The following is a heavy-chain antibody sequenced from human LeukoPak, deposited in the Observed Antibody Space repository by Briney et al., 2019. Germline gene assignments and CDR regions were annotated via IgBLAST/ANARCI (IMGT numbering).Heavy chain of an antibody. D-gene: IGHD6-13*01. CDR2: ISYDGSNK. V-gene: IGHV3-30*18. CDR3: AKDPRAAGLNWCDP. Sequence: GGSLRLSCAASGFTFSSYGMHWVRQAPGKGLEWVAVISYDGSNKYYADSVKGRFTISRDNSKNTLYLQMNSLRAEDTAVYYCAKDPRAAGLNWCDPWGQGTLVTVSS. CDR1: GFTFSSYG. J-gene: IGHJ5*02.